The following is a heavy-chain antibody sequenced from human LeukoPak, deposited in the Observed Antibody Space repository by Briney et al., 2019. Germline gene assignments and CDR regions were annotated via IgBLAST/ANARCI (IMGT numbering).Heavy chain of an antibody. CDR1: GFTFSDYY. CDR3: ARDPSRSFYSNPIIFDY. J-gene: IGHJ4*02. CDR2: ISSSGSTI. D-gene: IGHD4-4*01. V-gene: IGHV3-11*01. Sequence: SGGSLRLSCAASGFTFSDYYMSWIRQAPGKGLEWVSYISSSGSTIYYADSVKGRFTISRDNAKNSLYLQMNSLRAEDTAVYYCARDPSRSFYSNPIIFDYWGQGTLVTVSS.